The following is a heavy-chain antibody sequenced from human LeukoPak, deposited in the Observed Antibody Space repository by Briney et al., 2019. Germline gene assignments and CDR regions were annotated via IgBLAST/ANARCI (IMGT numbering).Heavy chain of an antibody. D-gene: IGHD5-12*01. Sequence: GGSLRLSCAASGFTFDDYAMHWVRQAPGKGLEWVSLISWDGGSTYYADSVKGRFTISRDNSKNSLYLQMNSLRAEDTALYYCAEERVATTYYYYMDVWGKGTTVTVSS. J-gene: IGHJ6*03. CDR1: GFTFDDYA. CDR3: AEERVATTYYYYMDV. V-gene: IGHV3-43D*03. CDR2: ISWDGGST.